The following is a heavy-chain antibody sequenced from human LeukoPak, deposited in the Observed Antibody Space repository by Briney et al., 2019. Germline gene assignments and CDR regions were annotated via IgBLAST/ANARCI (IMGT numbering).Heavy chain of an antibody. J-gene: IGHJ6*02. CDR2: ISYDGNEK. Sequence: GRSLRLSCAASGFTFSSYAMHWVRQAPGKGLEWVAVISYDGNEKYYADSVKGRFTISRDGSKNTLYLQMNSLRAEDTAVYYCAKISIGRSMDVWGQGTTVTVSS. D-gene: IGHD6-6*01. CDR1: GFTFSSYA. CDR3: AKISIGRSMDV. V-gene: IGHV3-30*18.